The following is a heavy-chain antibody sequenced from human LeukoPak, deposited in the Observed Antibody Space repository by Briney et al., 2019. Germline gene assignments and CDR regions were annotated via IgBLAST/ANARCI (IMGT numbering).Heavy chain of an antibody. J-gene: IGHJ4*02. Sequence: SETLSLTCTVSGGSISSYYWSWIRQSPGKGVEWIGYFYYRGSSTHNPSLKSRVTISGDTSKNEFSLRLSSVTAADTAVYYCARSGYCSGGICYSGLFDYWGPGTLVTVSS. V-gene: IGHV4-59*01. D-gene: IGHD2-15*01. CDR3: ARSGYCSGGICYSGLFDY. CDR1: GGSISSYY. CDR2: FYYRGSS.